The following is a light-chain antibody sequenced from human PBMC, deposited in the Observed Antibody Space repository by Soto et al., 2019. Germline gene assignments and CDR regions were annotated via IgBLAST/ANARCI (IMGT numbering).Light chain of an antibody. CDR2: YNI. V-gene: IGLV3-21*04. CDR1: NIGNKS. J-gene: IGLJ3*02. Sequence: SYELTQPPSVSVAPGKTARVTCGGNNIGNKSVHWYQQKPGQAPVLFIYYNIDRPSGIPERFSGSNSGNTATLTISRVEAGDEADYYCQVWDSTVFGGGTKLTVL. CDR3: QVWDSTV.